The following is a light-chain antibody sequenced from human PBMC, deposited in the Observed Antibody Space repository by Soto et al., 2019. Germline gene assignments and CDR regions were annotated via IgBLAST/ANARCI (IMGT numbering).Light chain of an antibody. CDR3: QQSYSTPNT. CDR1: QSISSY. CDR2: AAS. V-gene: IGKV1-39*01. Sequence: DIQMTQSPSSLSASVGDRVTITCRASQSISSYLNWYQQKPGKAPKLLIYAASSFQSVVPSRFSGSGSGTDFTLTISSLQPEDFATYYCQQSYSTPNTFGQGTKLEIK. J-gene: IGKJ2*01.